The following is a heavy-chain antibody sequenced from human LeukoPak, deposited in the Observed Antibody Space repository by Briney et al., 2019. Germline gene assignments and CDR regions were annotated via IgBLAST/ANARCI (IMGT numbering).Heavy chain of an antibody. V-gene: IGHV3-74*01. D-gene: IGHD1-26*01. J-gene: IGHJ5*02. Sequence: GGSLRLSCAASGFTFSSYWMHWVRQAPGKGLVWVSRINSDGSSTRYADSEKGRFTISRDNAKNTLYLQMNSLRAEDTAVYYCVRGVGGDSRFDPWGRGTLVTVSS. CDR3: VRGVGGDSRFDP. CDR1: GFTFSSYW. CDR2: INSDGSST.